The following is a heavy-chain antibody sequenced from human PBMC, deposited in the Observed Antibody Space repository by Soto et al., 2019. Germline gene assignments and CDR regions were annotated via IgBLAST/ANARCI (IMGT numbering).Heavy chain of an antibody. CDR2: VSGGGAST. CDR3: AKTQTFNGYYGGFDA. CDR1: GFSFAGYA. J-gene: IGHJ4*02. Sequence: GSLRLSCAATGFSFAGYALTWVRQAPGKGPEWLSAVSGGGASTYYADSVRGRFSISRDVSGNMIYLQLNRLTAGDTATYYCAKTQTFNGYYGGFDAWGQGTRVTVSS. D-gene: IGHD3-3*01. V-gene: IGHV3-23*01.